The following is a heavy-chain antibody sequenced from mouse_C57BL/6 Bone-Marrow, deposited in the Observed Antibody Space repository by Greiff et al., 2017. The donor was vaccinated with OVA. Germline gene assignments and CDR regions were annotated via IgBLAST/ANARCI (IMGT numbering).Heavy chain of an antibody. CDR3: ARETVVADWYFDV. D-gene: IGHD1-1*01. J-gene: IGHJ1*03. CDR1: GYTFTSYW. CDR2: IDPSDSYT. Sequence: VQLQQPGAELVKPGASVKLSCKASGYTFTSYWMQWVKQRPGQGLEWIGEIDPSDSYTNYNQKFKGKATLTVDTSSSQAYLQLSSLTSEDSAVYDCARETVVADWYFDVWGTGTTVTVSS. V-gene: IGHV1-50*01.